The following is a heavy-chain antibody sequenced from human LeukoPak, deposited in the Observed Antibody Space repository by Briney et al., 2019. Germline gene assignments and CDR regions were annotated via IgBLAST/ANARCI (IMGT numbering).Heavy chain of an antibody. CDR3: ARVGASSSWYGSYYYYYMGV. J-gene: IGHJ6*03. CDR2: ISGSGGST. Sequence: PGGSLRLSCAASGFTFSSYAMSWVRQAPGKGLEWVSAISGSGGSTYYAESMKGRVTISRDNAKNSLFLQMNSLRDEDTALYYCARVGASSSWYGSYYYYYMGVWGMGTTVTVFS. D-gene: IGHD6-13*01. V-gene: IGHV3-23*01. CDR1: GFTFSSYA.